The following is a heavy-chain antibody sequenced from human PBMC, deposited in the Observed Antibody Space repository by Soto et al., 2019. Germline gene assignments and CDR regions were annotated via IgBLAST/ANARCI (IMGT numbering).Heavy chain of an antibody. CDR3: ARAPKLGIAAAGTAYYFDY. J-gene: IGHJ4*02. CDR1: GYTFTSYA. D-gene: IGHD6-13*01. Sequence: ASVKVSCKASGYTFTSYAMHWVRQAPGQRLEWMGWINAGNGNTKYSQKFQGRVTITRDTSASTAYMELSSLRSEDTAVYYCARAPKLGIAAAGTAYYFDYWGQGTLVTVSS. CDR2: INAGNGNT. V-gene: IGHV1-3*01.